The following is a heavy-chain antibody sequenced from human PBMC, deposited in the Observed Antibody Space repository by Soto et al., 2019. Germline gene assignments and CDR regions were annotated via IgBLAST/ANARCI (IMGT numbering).Heavy chain of an antibody. V-gene: IGHV3-15*01. CDR2: IKSKFDGETI. D-gene: IGHD3-9*01. J-gene: IGHJ4*01. Sequence: PVGSLRLSCAASGINFSRAWMSWVRQAPGKGLEWVGRIKSKFDGETIDYAAPVKGRFTISRDDSKNIVYLQMNSLNTEDTAVYYCATGLLRYYAYWGHGTLVTVSS. CDR3: ATGLLRYYAY. CDR1: GINFSRAW.